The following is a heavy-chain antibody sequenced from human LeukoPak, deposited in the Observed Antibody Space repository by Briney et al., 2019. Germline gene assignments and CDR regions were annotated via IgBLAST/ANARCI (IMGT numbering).Heavy chain of an antibody. Sequence: PGGSLRLSCAASGFTFSSYGMHWVRQAPGKGLEWVAVISYDGSNKYYADSVEDRFTISRDNSKNTLYLQMNSLRAEDTAVYYCAKEITEGIFDYWGQGTLVTVSS. V-gene: IGHV3-30*18. D-gene: IGHD6-13*01. CDR3: AKEITEGIFDY. J-gene: IGHJ4*02. CDR1: GFTFSSYG. CDR2: ISYDGSNK.